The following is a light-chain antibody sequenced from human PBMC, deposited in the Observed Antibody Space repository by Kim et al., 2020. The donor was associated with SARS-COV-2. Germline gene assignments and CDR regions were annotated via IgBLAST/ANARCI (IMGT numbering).Light chain of an antibody. J-gene: IGLJ2*01. V-gene: IGLV3-19*01. CDR2: GKN. Sequence: ALGQKGSMKCQGDSLRSYYATWYQQKPGQAPILVIYGKNNRPSGIPDRFSGSSSGNTASLTITGTQAGDEADYYCNSRSRHDTVVFGGGTQLTVL. CDR3: NSRSRHDTVV. CDR1: SLRSYY.